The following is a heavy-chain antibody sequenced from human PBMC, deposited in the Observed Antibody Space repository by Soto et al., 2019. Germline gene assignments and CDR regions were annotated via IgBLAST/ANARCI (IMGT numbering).Heavy chain of an antibody. D-gene: IGHD3-10*01. CDR1: GGTISTSNW. CDR3: ARGSLGGYYGAFDV. Sequence: SETLSLTCTVSGGTISTSNWWSWVRKTPGKGLEWIGEVYHSGSTNYNPSLKSRVAISIEMSTIQFSLALSSVTAADTAVYYCARGSLGGYYGAFDVWGQGTAVTVSS. J-gene: IGHJ3*01. V-gene: IGHV4-4*02. CDR2: VYHSGST.